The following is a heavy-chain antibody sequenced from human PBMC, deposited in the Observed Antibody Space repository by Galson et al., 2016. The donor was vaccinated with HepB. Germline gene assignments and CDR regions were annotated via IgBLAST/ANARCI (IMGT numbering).Heavy chain of an antibody. D-gene: IGHD2-2*02. Sequence: QVPLQESGPGLVRPSETLSLTCTVSGGSVSSASHYWSWVRQPTGKGLEWIGYISDSESTNYNPSLKSLVTISIDRAKNPFLLELPSGTAADTGVYYCARDERFYNGMDFWGQGTTVTVSS. J-gene: IGHJ6*02. CDR2: ISDSEST. CDR1: GGSVSSASHY. CDR3: ARDERFYNGMDF. V-gene: IGHV4-61*01.